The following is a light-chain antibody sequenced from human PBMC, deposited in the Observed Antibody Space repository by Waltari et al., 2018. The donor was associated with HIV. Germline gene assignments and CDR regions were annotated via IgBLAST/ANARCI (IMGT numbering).Light chain of an antibody. J-gene: IGLJ3*02. CDR2: RNN. V-gene: IGLV1-47*01. CDR3: AAWDDSLREV. Sequence: QSVLTQPPSASGTPGHSVTISCSGRRSNIGSTFVYWYQPLPGAAPKLLTYRNNQRPSGVPDRFSGSKSGTSASLAISGLRSEDEADYYCAAWDDSLREVFGGGTKLTVL. CDR1: RSNIGSTF.